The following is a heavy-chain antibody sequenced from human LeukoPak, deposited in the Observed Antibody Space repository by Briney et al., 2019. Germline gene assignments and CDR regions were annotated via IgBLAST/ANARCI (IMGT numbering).Heavy chain of an antibody. Sequence: GGSLRLSCAASGFTFSDYSMHWVRQAPGKGLEWVARIKSKTDGGTTDYAAPVKGRFTISRDDSKNTLYLQMDSLKTEDTAVYYCTRGVAILNYFDYWGQGTLVTVFS. V-gene: IGHV3-15*01. CDR1: GFTFSDYS. CDR2: IKSKTDGGTT. J-gene: IGHJ4*02. CDR3: TRGVAILNYFDY.